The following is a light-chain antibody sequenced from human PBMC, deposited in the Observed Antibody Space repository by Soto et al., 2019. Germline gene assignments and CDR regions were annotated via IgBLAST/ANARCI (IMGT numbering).Light chain of an antibody. J-gene: IGKJ1*01. CDR2: DAS. CDR1: QSVSGW. V-gene: IGKV1-5*01. CDR3: QQHDTYSRT. Sequence: EIQMTQSPATLSSSVGDTVTVTCRASQSVSGWLAWYQQKPGEAPKLLIYDASALPRGVPSRFSGSGSGTKYSPTIASLQPHEVVADYCQQHDTYSRTFGPGTKVDIK.